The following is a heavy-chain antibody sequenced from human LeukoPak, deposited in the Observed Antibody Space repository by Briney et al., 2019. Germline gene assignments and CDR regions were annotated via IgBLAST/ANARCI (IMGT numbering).Heavy chain of an antibody. CDR1: GFTFSSYW. CDR3: ARGLYSGSQRAYFDY. J-gene: IGHJ4*02. CDR2: IKQDGSEK. D-gene: IGHD1-26*01. V-gene: IGHV3-7*01. Sequence: GGSLRLSCAASGFTFSSYWMSWVRQAPGKGLEWVANIKQDGSEKYYVDSVKGRFTISRDNSKNTLYLQMNSLRAEDTAVYYCARGLYSGSQRAYFDYWGQGTLVTVSS.